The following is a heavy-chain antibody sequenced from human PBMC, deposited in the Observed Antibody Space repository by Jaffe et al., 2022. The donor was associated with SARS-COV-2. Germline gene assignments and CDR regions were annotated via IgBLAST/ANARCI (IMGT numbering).Heavy chain of an antibody. D-gene: IGHD3-22*01. CDR3: AREYYHDSRRSAFDI. V-gene: IGHV1-3*01. J-gene: IGHJ3*02. Sequence: QVQLVQSGAEVKKPGASVKVFCEASGYTFTRYTIHWVRQAPGQRLEWMGWIIPGNGNTKYSQNFQGRVTISRDTSAGIAYVELNSLTSEDTAVYYCAREYYHDSRRSAFDIWGQGTMVIVSS. CDR1: GYTFTRYT. CDR2: IIPGNGNT.